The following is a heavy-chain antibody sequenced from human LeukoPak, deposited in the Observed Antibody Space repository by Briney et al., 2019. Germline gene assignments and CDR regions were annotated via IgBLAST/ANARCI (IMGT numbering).Heavy chain of an antibody. CDR1: GYTFTSYY. V-gene: IGHV1-46*01. J-gene: IGHJ5*02. D-gene: IGHD3-10*01. CDR3: ARGGRITMVRENWFDP. CDR2: INPSGGST. Sequence: ASVKVSCKASGYTFTSYYMHWVRQAPGQGHEWMGIINPSGGSTSYAQKFQGRVTMTRDTSTSTVYMELSSLRSEDTAVYYCARGGRITMVRENWFDPWGQGTLVTVSS.